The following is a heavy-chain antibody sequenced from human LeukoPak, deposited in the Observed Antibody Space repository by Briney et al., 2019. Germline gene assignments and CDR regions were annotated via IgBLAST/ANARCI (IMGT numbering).Heavy chain of an antibody. CDR2: ISSTSRTI. D-gene: IGHD7-27*01. V-gene: IGHV3-48*01. J-gene: IGHJ2*01. CDR3: AREAVGTGNWYFDL. CDR1: GFTFSGFG. Sequence: GGSLRLSCAASGFTFSGFGMNWVRQAPGRGLECVSYISSTSRTIYYADSVKGRFTISRDNAKNSLYLQMNSLRAEDTAVYYCAREAVGTGNWYFDLWGRGTLVIVSP.